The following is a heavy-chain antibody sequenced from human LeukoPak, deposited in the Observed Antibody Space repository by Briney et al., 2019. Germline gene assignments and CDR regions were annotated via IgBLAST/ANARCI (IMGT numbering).Heavy chain of an antibody. CDR1: GGSISSSNW. D-gene: IGHD3-22*01. J-gene: IGHJ6*03. V-gene: IGHV4-4*02. Sequence: SETLSLTCAVSGGSISSSNWWSWVRQPPGKGLEWIGEIYHSGSTNYNPSLKSRVTISVDKSKNQFSLKLSSVTAADTAVYYCARADGNRHYYDSSGYYGYYYYYMDVWGKGTTVTVSS. CDR2: IYHSGST. CDR3: ARADGNRHYYDSSGYYGYYYYYMDV.